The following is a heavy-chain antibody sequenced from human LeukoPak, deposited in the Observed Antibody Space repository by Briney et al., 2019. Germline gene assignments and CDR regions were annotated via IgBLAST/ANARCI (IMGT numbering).Heavy chain of an antibody. V-gene: IGHV3-21*01. CDR2: ISSSSSYI. CDR1: GFTFSSYS. D-gene: IGHD6-13*01. J-gene: IGHJ4*02. Sequence: PGGSLRLSCAASGFTFSSYSMNWVRQAPGKGLEWVSSISSSSSYIYYADSVKGRFTISRDNAKNSLYLQMNSLRAEDTAVYYCAKEKTADGSLFDYWGQGTLVTVSS. CDR3: AKEKTADGSLFDY.